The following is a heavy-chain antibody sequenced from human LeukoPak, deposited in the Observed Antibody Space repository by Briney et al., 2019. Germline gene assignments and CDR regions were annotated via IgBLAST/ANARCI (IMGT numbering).Heavy chain of an antibody. CDR3: VRALGSSSADS. V-gene: IGHV3-7*01. CDR2: IKQDGSEK. D-gene: IGHD6-6*01. CDR1: GFTFTHSW. Sequence: GGSLRLSCAASGFTFTHSWMSWVRQAPGKGLEWVANIKQDGSEKYYVHSVEGRFTISRDNTKDSLSLQMNSLKGEDTAVYYCVRALGSSSADSWGQGTLVTVSS. J-gene: IGHJ4*02.